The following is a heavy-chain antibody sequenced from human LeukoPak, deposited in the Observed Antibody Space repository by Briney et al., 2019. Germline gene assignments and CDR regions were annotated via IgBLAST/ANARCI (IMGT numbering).Heavy chain of an antibody. J-gene: IGHJ4*02. Sequence: GGSLRLSCAASGFTFSSYWMSWVRQAPGRGLEWVANIKQDGSEKYYVDSVKGRFTISRDNAKNSPYLQMNSLRAEDTAVYYCARPYDSSGYSMYYFDYWGQGTLVTVSS. V-gene: IGHV3-7*01. CDR2: IKQDGSEK. D-gene: IGHD3-22*01. CDR3: ARPYDSSGYSMYYFDY. CDR1: GFTFSSYW.